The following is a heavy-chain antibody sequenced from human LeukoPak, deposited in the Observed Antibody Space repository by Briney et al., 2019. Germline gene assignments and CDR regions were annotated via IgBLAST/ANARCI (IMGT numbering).Heavy chain of an antibody. Sequence: PGGSLRLSCAASGFTFRNYCMSWVRQAPGKGLEWVAVIYGDGTTYYADSVKGRFTISRDNAKNSLYLQMNSLRAEDTAVYYCARDADKYYYDSSGYYPIDYWSQGTLVTVSS. CDR1: GFTFRNYC. D-gene: IGHD3-22*01. CDR2: IYGDGTT. J-gene: IGHJ4*02. V-gene: IGHV3-53*01. CDR3: ARDADKYYYDSSGYYPIDY.